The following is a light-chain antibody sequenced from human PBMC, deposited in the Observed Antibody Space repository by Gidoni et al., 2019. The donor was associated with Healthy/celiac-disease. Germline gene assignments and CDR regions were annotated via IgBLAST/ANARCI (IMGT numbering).Light chain of an antibody. CDR2: WAS. J-gene: IGKJ4*01. CDR1: QSVLYSYNNKNY. CDR3: QQYDSTPLT. V-gene: IGKV4-1*01. Sequence: DIVVTQSPESTAVSLRERATSNCKSSQSVLYSYNNKNYLAWYPQKPGQPPKLLIYWASTRESGVPDRFSGSGSGTDFTLTISSLQAEDVAVYYCQQYDSTPLTFGGWTKVEIK.